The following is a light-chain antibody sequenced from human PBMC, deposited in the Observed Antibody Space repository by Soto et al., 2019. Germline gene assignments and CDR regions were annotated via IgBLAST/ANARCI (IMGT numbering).Light chain of an antibody. CDR1: QSLTTNY. J-gene: IGKJ2*01. CDR2: AAS. CDR3: HHQGRLPLMYT. Sequence: EIVLTQSPGTLSLSPGERVTLSCRASQSLTTNYLAWYQQKPDQAPRLLIYAASNRATGVADRFSGSGSGTDFTLTITRLEPQAFAVYSCHHQGRLPLMYTFGQGTKLRVK. V-gene: IGKV3-20*01.